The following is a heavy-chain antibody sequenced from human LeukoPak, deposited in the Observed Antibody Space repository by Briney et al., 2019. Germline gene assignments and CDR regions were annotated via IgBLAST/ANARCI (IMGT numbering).Heavy chain of an antibody. CDR2: VKSKKDGGAT. V-gene: IGHV3-15*01. CDR1: GFTFSNAW. CDR3: TTDPAYYDPIW. J-gene: IGHJ4*02. D-gene: IGHD3-3*01. Sequence: GGSLRLSSAASGFTFSNAWMSWVPHGPGKGREWGGRVKSKKDGGATDYAAPVKGRFTISRDDSKSTLYLQMNSLKTEDTAVYYCTTDPAYYDPIWWGQGTLVTVSS.